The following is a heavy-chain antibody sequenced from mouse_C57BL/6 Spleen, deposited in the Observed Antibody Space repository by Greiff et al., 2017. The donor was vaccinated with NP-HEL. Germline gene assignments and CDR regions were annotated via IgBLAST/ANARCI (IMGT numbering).Heavy chain of an antibody. CDR1: GYTFTSYW. J-gene: IGHJ3*01. CDR2: IHPNSGST. D-gene: IGHD3-2*02. Sequence: QVQLQQSGAELVKPGASVKLSCKASGYTFTSYWMHWVKQRPGQGLEWIGMIHPNSGSTNYNEKFKSKATLTVDKSSSTAYMQLSSLTSEDSAVYYCARPIDSSGPFAYWGQGTLVTVSA. CDR3: ARPIDSSGPFAY. V-gene: IGHV1-64*01.